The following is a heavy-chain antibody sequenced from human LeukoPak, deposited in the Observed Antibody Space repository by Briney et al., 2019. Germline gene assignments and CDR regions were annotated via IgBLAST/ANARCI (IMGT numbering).Heavy chain of an antibody. J-gene: IGHJ4*02. V-gene: IGHV3-48*04. Sequence: GGSLRLSCAASGFTFSSYSMNWVRQAPGKGLEWVSYISSSSSTIYYADSVKGRFTISRDNAKNSLYLQMNSLRVEDTAVYYCARDVEGSYWGQGTLVTVSS. CDR2: ISSSSSTI. CDR1: GFTFSSYS. CDR3: ARDVEGSY. D-gene: IGHD3-3*01.